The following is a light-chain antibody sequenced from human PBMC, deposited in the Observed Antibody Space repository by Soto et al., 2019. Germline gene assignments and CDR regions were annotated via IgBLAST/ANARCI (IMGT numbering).Light chain of an antibody. CDR2: AAS. CDR1: QSISSY. V-gene: IGKV1-39*01. CDR3: QQSYSTPLT. J-gene: IGKJ4*01. Sequence: DLQMTQSPSSLSASVGDRVTITCRASQSISSYLNWYQQKPGKAPKLLIYAASSLRSGVPSRFSGSGSGTDFTLTIGSLQPEDFATYYCQQSYSTPLTFGGGTKVEIK.